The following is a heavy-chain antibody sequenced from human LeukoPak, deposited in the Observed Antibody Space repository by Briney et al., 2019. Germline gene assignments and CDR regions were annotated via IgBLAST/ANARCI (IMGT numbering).Heavy chain of an antibody. CDR3: ARRWAYYFDY. Sequence: SETLSLTCTISGGSISSSSYYWGWIRQPPGKGLEWIGSIYYSGSTYYNPSLKSRVTISVDTSKNQFSLKLSSLTAADTAVYYCARRWAYYFDYWGQGILVTVCS. V-gene: IGHV4-39*01. CDR1: GGSISSSSYY. J-gene: IGHJ4*02. CDR2: IYYSGST. D-gene: IGHD1-26*01.